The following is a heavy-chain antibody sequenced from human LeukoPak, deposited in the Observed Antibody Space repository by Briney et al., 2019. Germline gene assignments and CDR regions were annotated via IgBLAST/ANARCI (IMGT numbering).Heavy chain of an antibody. CDR1: GFTFSSYW. Sequence: PGGSLRLSCAASGFTFSSYWMSWVRQAPGKGLEWVANIKQDGSEKYYVDSVKGRFTISRANAKNSLYLQMNSLRAEDTAVYYCASEPYYDFWSGYYPGAFDIWGQGTMVTVSS. J-gene: IGHJ3*02. CDR3: ASEPYYDFWSGYYPGAFDI. CDR2: IKQDGSEK. V-gene: IGHV3-7*01. D-gene: IGHD3-3*01.